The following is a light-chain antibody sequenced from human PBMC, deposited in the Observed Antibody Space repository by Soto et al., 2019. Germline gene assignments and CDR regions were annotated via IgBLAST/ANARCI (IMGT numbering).Light chain of an antibody. CDR2: RAS. V-gene: IGLV1-47*01. Sequence: QSVLTQPPSASGTPGQRVTISCSGSSSNIGSNYVYWYQQVPGTAPRLLKYRASQRPSGVPDRFSGSKSGTSASLAISGLRSEDEADYYCAAWDDTLKGLVFGGGTKLTVL. J-gene: IGLJ2*01. CDR3: AAWDDTLKGLV. CDR1: SSNIGSNY.